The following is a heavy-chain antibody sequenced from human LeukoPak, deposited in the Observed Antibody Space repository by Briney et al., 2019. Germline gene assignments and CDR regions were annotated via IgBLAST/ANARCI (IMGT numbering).Heavy chain of an antibody. CDR2: IYYTGST. CDR3: AREVRFYGGNFDI. Sequence: SETLSLTCTVSGASISSGGYYWSWIRQHPGKGLEWIGYIYYTGSTYYKPFLKSRVTISVDTSKNQFSLRLSSVTAADTAVYYFAREVRFYGGNFDIWGQGTLVTVSS. CDR1: GASISSGGYY. J-gene: IGHJ4*02. D-gene: IGHD4-23*01. V-gene: IGHV4-31*03.